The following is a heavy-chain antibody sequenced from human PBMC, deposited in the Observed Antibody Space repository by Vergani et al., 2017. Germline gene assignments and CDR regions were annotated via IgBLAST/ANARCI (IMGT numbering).Heavy chain of an antibody. V-gene: IGHV3-33*06. J-gene: IGHJ4*02. Sequence: QVQLVESGGGVVQPGRSLRLSCAASGFTFSSYGMHWVRQAPGKGLEWVAVIWYDGSNKYYADSVKGRFTISRDNSKYTLYLQMNSLRAEDTAVYYCAKDLWVGAAPLGYWGQGTLVTVSS. D-gene: IGHD2-15*01. CDR1: GFTFSSYG. CDR2: IWYDGSNK. CDR3: AKDLWVGAAPLGY.